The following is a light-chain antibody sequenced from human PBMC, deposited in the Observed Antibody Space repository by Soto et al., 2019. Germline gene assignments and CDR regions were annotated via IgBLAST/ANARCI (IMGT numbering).Light chain of an antibody. CDR1: ESLVHDDGNTY. V-gene: IGKV2-30*02. CDR3: MQGTHGPPT. Sequence: DVVMTQSPLSLPVTLGQPASISCRSSESLVHDDGNTYLNWFQQRPGQSPRRLIYKVSNRGSGVSDRLSGSGAGSNFTQKISRVEAEDLVVYYGMQGTHGPPTFGQGTKVEIK. CDR2: KVS. J-gene: IGKJ1*01.